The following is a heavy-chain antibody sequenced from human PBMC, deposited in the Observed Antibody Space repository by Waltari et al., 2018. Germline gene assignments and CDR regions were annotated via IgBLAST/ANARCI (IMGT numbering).Heavy chain of an antibody. D-gene: IGHD2-2*03. CDR1: VGSISSYY. CDR3: ARDGYCSTTSCPERGDPFDI. J-gene: IGHJ3*02. V-gene: IGHV4-4*07. CDR2: IHSSGRI. Sequence: QVQLQESGPGLVKPSETLSLTCTVSVGSISSYYWSWIRQPAGKGLEWIGRIHSSGRINSNPSFKSRITMSVDTSKNQFSLKLSSVTAADTAVYSCARDGYCSTTSCPERGDPFDIWGQGTMVTVSS.